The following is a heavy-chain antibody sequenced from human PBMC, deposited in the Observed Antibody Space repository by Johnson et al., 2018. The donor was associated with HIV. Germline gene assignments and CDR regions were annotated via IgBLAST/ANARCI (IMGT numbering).Heavy chain of an antibody. D-gene: IGHD6-13*01. CDR3: ARLGIAAARGAFDI. CDR1: GFTFDDYG. Sequence: VQLVESGGGVVRPGGSLRLPCAASGFTFDDYGMRWVRQAPGKGLEWVSGISWNGGSTGYADSVKGRFTISRDNAKNSLYLQMNSLRAEDTAVYYCARLGIAAARGAFDIWGQGTVVTVSS. V-gene: IGHV3-20*04. CDR2: ISWNGGST. J-gene: IGHJ3*02.